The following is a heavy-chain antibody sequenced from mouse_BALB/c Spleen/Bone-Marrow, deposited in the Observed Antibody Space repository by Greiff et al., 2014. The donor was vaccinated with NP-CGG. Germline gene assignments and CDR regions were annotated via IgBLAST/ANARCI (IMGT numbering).Heavy chain of an antibody. V-gene: IGHV2-3*01. J-gene: IGHJ4*01. CDR3: AKQEGFSYAMDY. Sequence: VMLVESGPGLVAPSQSLSITCTVSGFSVTSYGVSWVRQPPGKGLEWLGVIWGDGSTNYHSALISRLSISKDNSKSQVLLKLSSLQTDDTATYYCAKQEGFSYAMDYWGQGTSVTVSS. CDR1: GFSVTSYG. CDR2: IWGDGST.